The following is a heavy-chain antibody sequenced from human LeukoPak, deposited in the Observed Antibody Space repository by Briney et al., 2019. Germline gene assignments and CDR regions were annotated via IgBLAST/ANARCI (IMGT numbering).Heavy chain of an antibody. CDR3: AKGGRGSWLSKFDY. CDR1: GFTFSSYA. V-gene: IGHV3-23*01. Sequence: HPWGSLRLSCAASGFTFSSYAMSWVRQAPGKGLEWVSAISGSGGSTYYADSVKGRFTISRDNSKNTLYLQMNSLRAEDTAVYYCAKGGRGSWLSKFDYWGQGTLVTVSS. CDR2: ISGSGGST. D-gene: IGHD6-13*01. J-gene: IGHJ4*02.